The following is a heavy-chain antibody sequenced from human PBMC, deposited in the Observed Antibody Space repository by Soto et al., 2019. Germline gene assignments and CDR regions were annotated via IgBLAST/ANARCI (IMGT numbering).Heavy chain of an antibody. CDR2: TYYRSKWYN. D-gene: IGHD1-20*01. CDR1: GDSVSNNSAA. CDR3: ARDNQVYLYKGMDV. V-gene: IGHV6-1*01. Sequence: PSQTLSLTCAISGDSVSNNSAAWNWIRQSPSRGLEWLGRTYYRSKWYNDYAVSMKSRIIINPDTSKNQFTLQLNSLTPADTAVFFCARDNQVYLYKGMDVWGKGTTVTVSS. J-gene: IGHJ6*04.